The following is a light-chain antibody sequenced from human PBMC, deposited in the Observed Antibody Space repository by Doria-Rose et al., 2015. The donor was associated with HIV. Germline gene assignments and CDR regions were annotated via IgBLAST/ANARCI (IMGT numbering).Light chain of an antibody. Sequence: SPVQSIPISCTGTRNYVGSSNLVSWYQQHPGKAPKLMIYEVNKRPSGVSYRFSGSKSGNTASLTISGLQAEDEADYYCCSYAGTPLVFGSGTKVTVL. J-gene: IGLJ1*01. V-gene: IGLV2-23*02. CDR2: EVN. CDR1: RNYVGSSNL. CDR3: CSYAGTPLV.